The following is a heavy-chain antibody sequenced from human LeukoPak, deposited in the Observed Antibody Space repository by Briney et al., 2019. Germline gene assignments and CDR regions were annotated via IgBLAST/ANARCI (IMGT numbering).Heavy chain of an antibody. CDR1: GFTFDDYA. CDR2: ISWNSGSI. D-gene: IGHD4-17*01. J-gene: IGHJ4*02. CDR3: ARVHDYGDFRGYFDY. V-gene: IGHV3-9*01. Sequence: GGSLRHSCAASGFTFDDYAMHWVRQAPGKGLEWVSGISWNSGSIGYADSVKGRFTISRDNAKNSLYLQMNSLRAEDTAVYYCARVHDYGDFRGYFDYWGQGTLVTVSS.